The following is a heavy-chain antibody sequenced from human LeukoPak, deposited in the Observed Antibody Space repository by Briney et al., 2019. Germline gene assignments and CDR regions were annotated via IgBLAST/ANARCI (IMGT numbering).Heavy chain of an antibody. D-gene: IGHD5-24*01. CDR1: GGSISSYY. Sequence: SETLSLTCTVSGGSISSYYWSWIRRPPGKGLEWIGYFYYSGSTNYNPSLKSRVTISVDTSKNQFSLKLTSVTAADTAVYSCARVSRDGYNYWGYFDYWGQGTLVTVSS. CDR3: ARVSRDGYNYWGYFDY. CDR2: FYYSGST. V-gene: IGHV4-59*01. J-gene: IGHJ4*02.